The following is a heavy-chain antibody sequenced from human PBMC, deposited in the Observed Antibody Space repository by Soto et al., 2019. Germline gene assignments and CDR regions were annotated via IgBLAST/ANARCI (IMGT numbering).Heavy chain of an antibody. V-gene: IGHV3-11*01. CDR1: GFTFSDYY. D-gene: IGHD3-9*01. J-gene: IGHJ4*02. CDR3: ARSITYYDILTGYYSYYFDY. CDR2: ISSSGSTI. Sequence: QVQLVESGGGLVTPGGSLRLSCAASGFTFSDYYMSWIRQAPGKGLEWVSYISSSGSTIYYADSVKGRFTISRDNAKNSLYLQMNSLRAEDTAVYYCARSITYYDILTGYYSYYFDYWGQGTLVTVSS.